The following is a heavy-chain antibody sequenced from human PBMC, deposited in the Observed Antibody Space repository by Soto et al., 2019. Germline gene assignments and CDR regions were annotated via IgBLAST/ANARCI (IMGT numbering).Heavy chain of an antibody. Sequence: GASVKVSCKASGYTFTSCYMRWVRQATGQGLEWMGIINPSGGSTSYAQKFQGRVTMTRDTSTSTAYMELSRLRSDDTAVYYCARAYYDSSGYYYVYFDYWGQGTLVTVSS. CDR3: ARAYYDSSGYYYVYFDY. D-gene: IGHD3-22*01. J-gene: IGHJ4*02. CDR2: INPSGGST. CDR1: GYTFTSCY. V-gene: IGHV1-46*01.